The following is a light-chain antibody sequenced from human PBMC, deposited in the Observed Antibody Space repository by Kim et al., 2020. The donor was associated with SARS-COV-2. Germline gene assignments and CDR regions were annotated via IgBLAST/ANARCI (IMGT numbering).Light chain of an antibody. J-gene: IGKJ5*01. Sequence: EIVMTQSPATLSLSPGERATLSCRASQSVSSNLAWYQQKPGQAPRLLIYGASTRATGIPARFSGSGSGTEFTLTISSLQSEDFAVYYCQQYKNWAPITFGQGTRLEIK. CDR1: QSVSSN. CDR2: GAS. CDR3: QQYKNWAPIT. V-gene: IGKV3-15*01.